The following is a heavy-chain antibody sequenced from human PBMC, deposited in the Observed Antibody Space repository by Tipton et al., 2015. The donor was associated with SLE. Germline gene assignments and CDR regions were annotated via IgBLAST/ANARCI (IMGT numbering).Heavy chain of an antibody. CDR2: IYYTGST. D-gene: IGHD3-10*01. V-gene: IGHV4-59*12. Sequence: TLSLTCTVSGGSISSYYWSWIRQPPGKGLEWIGYIYYTGSTYYNPSLKSRVTISVDTSKNQFSLKLSSVTAADTAVYYCARGSGNFDYWGQGTLVTVSS. CDR3: ARGSGNFDY. J-gene: IGHJ4*02. CDR1: GGSISSYY.